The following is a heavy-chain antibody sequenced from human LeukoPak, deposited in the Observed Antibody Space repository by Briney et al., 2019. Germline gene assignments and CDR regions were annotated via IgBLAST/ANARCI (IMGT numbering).Heavy chain of an antibody. D-gene: IGHD3-22*01. CDR2: IKPDGSAQ. CDR1: GFTFSNSW. J-gene: IGHJ4*02. V-gene: IGHV3-7*01. CDR3: ARGEPLVPGYSVY. Sequence: GGSLRLSCAASGFTFSNSWMSWVSQAPGKGLEGVATIKPDGSAQYYVDSVKGRFTISRDNAKNSLFLQINSLRAEDTAVYYCARGEPLVPGYSVYWGQGTLVTVSS.